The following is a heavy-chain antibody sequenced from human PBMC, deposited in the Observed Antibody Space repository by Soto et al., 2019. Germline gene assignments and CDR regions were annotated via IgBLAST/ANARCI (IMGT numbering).Heavy chain of an antibody. J-gene: IGHJ6*02. CDR1: GASVTSGRYY. CDR3: ARRLYYDSSGFEGGGMDV. Sequence: SDTLSLTCTVSGASVTSGRYYWSWIRQSPGKGLEWIGDIFYKTSNYNPSLERRVTMSLDTSKNQFSLRLSSVTAADTAVYYCARRLYYDSSGFEGGGMDVWGQGTTVTVS. CDR2: IFYKTS. D-gene: IGHD3-22*01. V-gene: IGHV4-61*01.